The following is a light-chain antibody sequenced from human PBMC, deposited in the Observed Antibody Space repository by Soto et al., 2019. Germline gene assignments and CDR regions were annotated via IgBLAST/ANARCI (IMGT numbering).Light chain of an antibody. V-gene: IGLV2-14*01. Sequence: QSALTQPASVSGSPGQSITISCTGTSSDVGGYNYVSWYQQHPGKAPKLMIYEVSNRPSGVSNRSSGSKSGNTASLTISGLQAEDEADYYCGSYTSSSTRVFGGGTKLTVL. CDR3: GSYTSSSTRV. CDR2: EVS. CDR1: SSDVGGYNY. J-gene: IGLJ3*02.